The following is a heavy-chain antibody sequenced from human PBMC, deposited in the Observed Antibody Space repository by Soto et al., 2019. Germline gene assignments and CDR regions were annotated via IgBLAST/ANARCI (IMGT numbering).Heavy chain of an antibody. CDR2: IYYTGST. V-gene: IGHV4-31*03. CDR1: GGSISSGAYY. CDR3: ARALSTVTTLGFDY. Sequence: SETLSLTCTVSGGSISSGAYYWSWIRQHPGEGLEWIGHIYYTGSTYYNPSLKSRLTISLGTSKNQFSLKLNSVTAADTAVYYCARALSTVTTLGFDYWGQGTLVTVSS. D-gene: IGHD4-17*01. J-gene: IGHJ4*02.